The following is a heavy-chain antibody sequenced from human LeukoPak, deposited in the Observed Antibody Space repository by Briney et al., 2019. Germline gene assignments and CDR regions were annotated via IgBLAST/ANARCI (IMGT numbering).Heavy chain of an antibody. D-gene: IGHD3-22*01. CDR2: IYYRGST. CDR3: AREPANLYDSSGYYFDY. Sequence: SETLSLTCTVSGGSISSDSYYWAWLRQPPGMGLEWIASIYYRGSTYYNPSLKSRVTISVDTSRNQFSLKLSSVTAADTAVYYCAREPANLYDSSGYYFDYWGQGTLVTVSS. V-gene: IGHV4-39*07. J-gene: IGHJ4*02. CDR1: GGSISSDSYY.